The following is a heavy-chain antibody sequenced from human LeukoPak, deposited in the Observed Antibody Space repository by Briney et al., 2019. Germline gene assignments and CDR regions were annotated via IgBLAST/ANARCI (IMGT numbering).Heavy chain of an antibody. CDR1: GVMFDSYA. J-gene: IGHJ4*02. Sequence: GRSLRLSCVASGVMFDSYAMSWGRQDPANVLAWVSGINASGGSTYYADSVKGRFTISRDNSKNTLYLQMNSLRVEDTAVYYCAKDGTWIQACFVDWGQGTLVTVSS. CDR3: AKDGTWIQACFVD. V-gene: IGHV3-23*01. CDR2: INASGGST. D-gene: IGHD5-18*01.